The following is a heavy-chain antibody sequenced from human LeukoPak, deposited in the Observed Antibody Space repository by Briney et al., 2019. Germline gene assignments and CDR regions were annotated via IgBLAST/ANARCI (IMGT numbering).Heavy chain of an antibody. V-gene: IGHV4-59*12. Sequence: SETLSLTCTVSGASISSYYWNWIRQPPGKGLEWIGYSHYSGSANYNPSLKSRVTISVDTSKSLFSLRLTSVTAADTAVYFCARDGVGDGYHHFDYWGQGALVTVTS. D-gene: IGHD5-24*01. J-gene: IGHJ4*02. CDR2: SHYSGSA. CDR1: GASISSYY. CDR3: ARDGVGDGYHHFDY.